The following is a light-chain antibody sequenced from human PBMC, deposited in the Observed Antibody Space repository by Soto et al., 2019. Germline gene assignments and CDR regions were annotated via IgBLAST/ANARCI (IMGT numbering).Light chain of an antibody. V-gene: IGKV3-20*01. Sequence: EIVLTQSPGTLSLSPRERATLSCRASQSVSGSHLAWYQQKPGQAPRLLISGASSRAAGISDRFSGSGSGTDFTLTISRLEPEDFAVYYCHQYDDSPRSFGQGTRVEIK. CDR3: HQYDDSPRS. CDR2: GAS. CDR1: QSVSGSH. J-gene: IGKJ1*01.